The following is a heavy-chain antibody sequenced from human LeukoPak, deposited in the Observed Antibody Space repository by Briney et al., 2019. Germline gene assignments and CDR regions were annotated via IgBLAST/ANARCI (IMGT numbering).Heavy chain of an antibody. J-gene: IGHJ4*02. CDR2: ISYDGSNK. D-gene: IGHD2-21*02. Sequence: GGSLRLSCAASGFTXSSYAMHWVRQAPGKGLEWVAVISYDGSNKYYADSVKGRFTISRDNSKNTLYLQMNSLRAEDTAVYYCARALLPNIVVVTAMNYWGQGTLVTVSS. CDR1: GFTXSSYA. CDR3: ARALLPNIVVVTAMNY. V-gene: IGHV3-30-3*01.